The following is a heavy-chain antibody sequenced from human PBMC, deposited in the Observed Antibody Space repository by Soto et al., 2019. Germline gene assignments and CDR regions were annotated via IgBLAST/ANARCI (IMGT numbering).Heavy chain of an antibody. V-gene: IGHV4-30-2*01. CDR1: GGSISSGGYS. CDR3: ARDREGYCSSTSCWPPGWFDP. Sequence: SETLSLTCAVSGGSISSGGYSWSWIRQPPGKGLEWIGYIYHSGSTYYNPSLKSRVTISVDRSKNSLYLQMNSLRSEDTAVYYCARDREGYCSSTSCWPPGWFDPWGQGTLVTVSS. J-gene: IGHJ5*02. D-gene: IGHD2-2*01. CDR2: IYHSGST.